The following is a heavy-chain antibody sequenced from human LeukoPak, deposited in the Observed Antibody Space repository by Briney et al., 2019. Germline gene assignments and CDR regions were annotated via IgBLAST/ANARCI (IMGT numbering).Heavy chain of an antibody. Sequence: PGGSLRLSCAASGFTFSSYAMHWVRQAPGKGLEWVAVISYDGSNKYYADSVKGRFTISRDNSKNTLYLQMNSLRAEDTAVYYCARGVGNYYYYGMDVWGQGTTVTVSS. J-gene: IGHJ6*02. D-gene: IGHD7-27*01. CDR2: ISYDGSNK. CDR1: GFTFSSYA. V-gene: IGHV3-30-3*01. CDR3: ARGVGNYYYYGMDV.